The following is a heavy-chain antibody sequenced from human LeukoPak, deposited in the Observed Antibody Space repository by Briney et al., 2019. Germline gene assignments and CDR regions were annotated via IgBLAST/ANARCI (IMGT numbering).Heavy chain of an antibody. V-gene: IGHV1-3*01. Sequence: ASVKVSCKASGYTFTSYAMHWVRQAPGQRLEWVGWINAGNGNTKYSQKFQGRVTITRDTSASTAYMELSSLRSEDTAVYYCARDRVARGGDTAMTYFDYWGQGTLVTVSS. CDR1: GYTFTSYA. CDR3: ARDRVARGGDTAMTYFDY. J-gene: IGHJ4*02. D-gene: IGHD5-18*01. CDR2: INAGNGNT.